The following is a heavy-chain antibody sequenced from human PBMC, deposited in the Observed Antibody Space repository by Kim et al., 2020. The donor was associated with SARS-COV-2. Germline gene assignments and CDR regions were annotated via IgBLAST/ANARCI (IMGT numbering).Heavy chain of an antibody. J-gene: IGHJ4*02. CDR2: LFHSGST. Sequence: SETLSLTCSVSGYSITSGYYWAWIRQPPGKGLQWIGNLFHSGSTYYTPSLKSRVTTSLDTSRNQFSLNLISVTVADTAVYYCARVHTSSWEIDYWGQGTL. CDR1: GYSITSGYY. CDR3: ARVHTSSWEIDY. D-gene: IGHD6-13*01. V-gene: IGHV4-38-2*02.